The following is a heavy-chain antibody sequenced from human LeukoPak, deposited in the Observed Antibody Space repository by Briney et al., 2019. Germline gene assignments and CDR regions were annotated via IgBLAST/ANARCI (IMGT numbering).Heavy chain of an antibody. CDR1: GFTFSSYA. J-gene: IGHJ4*02. CDR3: AKDRRGSSWYDY. D-gene: IGHD6-13*01. V-gene: IGHV3-23*01. Sequence: GGSLRLSCAASGFTFSSYAMSWVRQAPGKGLEWVSVISGSGDATYYADSVRGRFTISRDNSKNTLYLQMNSLRAEDTAVYYCAKDRRGSSWYDYWGQGTLVTVSS. CDR2: ISGSGDAT.